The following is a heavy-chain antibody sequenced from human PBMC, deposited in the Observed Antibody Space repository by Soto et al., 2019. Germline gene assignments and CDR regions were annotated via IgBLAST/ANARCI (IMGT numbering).Heavy chain of an antibody. CDR2: ISYDGSNK. CDR3: AKVLGFGGWYYNYYYGMDV. Sequence: GGSLRLSCAASGFTFSSYGMHWVRQAPGKGLEWVAVISYDGSNKYYADSVKGRFTISIDNSKNTLYLQMNSLRAEDTAVYYCAKVLGFGGWYYNYYYGMDVWGQGTTVTVSS. J-gene: IGHJ6*02. V-gene: IGHV3-30*18. D-gene: IGHD6-19*01. CDR1: GFTFSSYG.